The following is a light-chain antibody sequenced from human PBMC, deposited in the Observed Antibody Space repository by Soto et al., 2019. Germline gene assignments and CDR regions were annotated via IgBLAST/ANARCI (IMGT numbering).Light chain of an antibody. Sequence: DIPLTQYPSFLSACVGDRVTITCRASQGISSYLAWYQQKPGKAPKLLIYAASTLQSGVPSRFSGSGSGTEFPLTISHLQPEDFATYYCQQLNSYPFLTFGGGTKGEIK. CDR1: QGISSY. CDR3: QQLNSYPFLT. V-gene: IGKV1-9*01. CDR2: AAS. J-gene: IGKJ4*01.